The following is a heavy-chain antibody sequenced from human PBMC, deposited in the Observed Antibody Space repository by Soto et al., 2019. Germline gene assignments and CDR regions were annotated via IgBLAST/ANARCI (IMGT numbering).Heavy chain of an antibody. J-gene: IGHJ6*02. CDR3: ARWPPPSSSSKDYSYYFYMDV. D-gene: IGHD6-6*01. CDR2: IDHSGST. Sequence: LSLTCAVYGGSFSGYYWSWIRQPPGKGLEWIGEIDHSGSTNYSPSLKSRVTISVDTSKNQFSLKLSSVTAADTAEYYCARWPPPSSSSKDYSYYFYMDVWGQGTTVTVSS. V-gene: IGHV4-34*01. CDR1: GGSFSGYY.